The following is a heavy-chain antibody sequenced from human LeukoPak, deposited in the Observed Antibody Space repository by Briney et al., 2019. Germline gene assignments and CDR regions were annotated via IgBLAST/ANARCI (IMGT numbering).Heavy chain of an antibody. V-gene: IGHV3-23*01. CDR1: GFTFSSYA. Sequence: GGSLRLSCAASGFTFSSYAMSWVRQAPGKGLEWVSAISGSGGSTYYADSVKGRFTISRDNSKNTLYLQMNSLRAEDTAVYYCARHDPTYKEYCSSTSCYVRNAFDIWGQGTMVTVSS. D-gene: IGHD2-2*01. J-gene: IGHJ3*02. CDR3: ARHDPTYKEYCSSTSCYVRNAFDI. CDR2: ISGSGGST.